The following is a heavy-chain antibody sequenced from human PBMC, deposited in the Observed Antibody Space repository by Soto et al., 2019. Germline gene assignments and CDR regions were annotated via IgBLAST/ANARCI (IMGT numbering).Heavy chain of an antibody. Sequence: QVRLVQSGAEVKRPGSSVKLSCKVSGANSNSYSIAWVRQAPGQGLQWLGTIVPLSGTPNHAQQFQARVTITADTATNTAYLEPSGLRSEETAIYYGARDWRQMSRGGFFDYWGQGSLVTISS. V-gene: IGHV1-69*06. CDR1: GANSNSYS. CDR2: IVPLSGTP. J-gene: IGHJ4*02. CDR3: ARDWRQMSRGGFFDY. D-gene: IGHD3-16*01.